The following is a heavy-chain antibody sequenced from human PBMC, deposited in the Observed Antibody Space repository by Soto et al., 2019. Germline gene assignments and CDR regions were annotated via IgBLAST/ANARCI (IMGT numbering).Heavy chain of an antibody. Sequence: PSETLSLTCAVSGGSVSGAGYSWSWIRQPPGGGLEWIGYIYHSGSTNYNPSLKSRVTISEDTSKSQFSLKVNSMTAADTAVYYCARYRREAVAGYTLDNWGQGILVTVSS. D-gene: IGHD6-13*01. CDR1: GGSVSGAGYS. V-gene: IGHV4-61*08. CDR2: IYHSGST. J-gene: IGHJ4*02. CDR3: ARYRREAVAGYTLDN.